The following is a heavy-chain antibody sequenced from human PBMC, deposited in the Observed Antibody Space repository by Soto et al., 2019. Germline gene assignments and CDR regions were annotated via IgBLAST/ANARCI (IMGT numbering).Heavy chain of an antibody. Sequence: ASVKVSCKASGYTFTSYAMHWVRQAPGQRLEWMGWINAGNGNTKYSQKFQGRVTITRDTSASTAYMELSSLRSEDTAVYYCAREGYYYDSRGYFSDYYYGMDVWGQGTTVTVSS. CDR1: GYTFTSYA. CDR2: INAGNGNT. D-gene: IGHD3-22*01. CDR3: AREGYYYDSRGYFSDYYYGMDV. J-gene: IGHJ6*02. V-gene: IGHV1-3*01.